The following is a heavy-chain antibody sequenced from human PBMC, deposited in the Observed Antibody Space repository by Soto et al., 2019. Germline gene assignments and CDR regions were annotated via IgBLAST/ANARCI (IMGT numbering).Heavy chain of an antibody. V-gene: IGHV3-23*01. CDR1: GFTFSSYA. D-gene: IGHD2-15*01. CDR2: ISTSGGTT. J-gene: IGHJ4*02. CDR3: AKEEYCSGGTCYIDY. Sequence: EVQLLESGGGLVQPGGSLRLSCAASGFTFSSYAMSWVRQAPGEGLEWVSYISTSGGTTHYADSVKGRFTISRDNSKNTLYLQMNSLRAEDTAVYYCAKEEYCSGGTCYIDYWGQGTLVTVSS.